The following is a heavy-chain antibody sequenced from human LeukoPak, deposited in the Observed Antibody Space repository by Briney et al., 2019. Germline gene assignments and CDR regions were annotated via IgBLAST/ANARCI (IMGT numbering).Heavy chain of an antibody. Sequence: GGSLRLSCAASGFTYSSYGMHWVGQAPGKGLEWVAVIWYDGSNKYYADSVKGRFTISRDNSKNTLYLQMNSLRAEDTAVYYCAMSITMVRGGYYFDYWGQGTLITVSS. CDR2: IWYDGSNK. V-gene: IGHV3-33*01. CDR1: GFTYSSYG. D-gene: IGHD3-10*01. J-gene: IGHJ4*01. CDR3: AMSITMVRGGYYFDY.